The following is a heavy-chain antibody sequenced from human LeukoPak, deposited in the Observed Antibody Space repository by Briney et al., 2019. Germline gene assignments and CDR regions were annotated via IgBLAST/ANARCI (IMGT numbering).Heavy chain of an antibody. V-gene: IGHV3-33*01. CDR1: GFTFSSYG. D-gene: IGHD1-1*01. Sequence: PGGSLRLSCAASGFTFSSYGMHWVRQAPGKGLEWVAVIWYDGSNKYYADSVKGRFTISRDNSKNTLYLQMNSLRAEDTAVYYCARENGSPGGDAFDIWGQGTMVTVSS. CDR2: IWYDGSNK. CDR3: ARENGSPGGDAFDI. J-gene: IGHJ3*02.